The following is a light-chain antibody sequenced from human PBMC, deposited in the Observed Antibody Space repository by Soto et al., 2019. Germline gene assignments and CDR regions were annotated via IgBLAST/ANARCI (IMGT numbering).Light chain of an antibody. V-gene: IGKV1-39*01. J-gene: IGKJ1*01. CDR2: AAS. CDR3: EQSYSTPP. CDR1: QSISSY. Sequence: DIQMTQSPSSLSASVGDRATITCRASQSISSYLNWYQQKPGKAPKLLIYAASSLQSGVPSRFSGSGSGTDFTLTISSLQPEAFATYYCEQSYSTPPFGQGTKVAIK.